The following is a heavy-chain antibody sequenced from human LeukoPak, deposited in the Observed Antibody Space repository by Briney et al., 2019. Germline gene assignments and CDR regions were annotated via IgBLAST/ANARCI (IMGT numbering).Heavy chain of an antibody. D-gene: IGHD3/OR15-3a*01. V-gene: IGHV3-30*02. CDR3: VRDRDWGFDY. Sequence: GGSLRLSCAASGFTFSSHGMHWVRQAPGKGMEWVTFIRSDGSSTYYGDSVKGRFTLSRDNFKNTLSMQMNSRRAEDTAVYYCVRDRDWGFDYWGQGTLVTVSS. J-gene: IGHJ4*02. CDR1: GFTFSSHG. CDR2: IRSDGSST.